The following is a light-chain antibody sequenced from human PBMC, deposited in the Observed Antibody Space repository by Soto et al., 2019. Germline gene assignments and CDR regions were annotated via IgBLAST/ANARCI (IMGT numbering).Light chain of an antibody. J-gene: IGLJ1*01. CDR2: EGS. Sequence: QSVLTQPASVSGSPGQSITISCTGTSSDVGSYNFVSWYQQHPGKAPKLMIYEGSKRPSGVSNRFSGSKSGNTASLTISGLQAEDEADYYCCSYAGSSTCVFGTGTKVTVL. CDR3: CSYAGSSTCV. CDR1: SSDVGSYNF. V-gene: IGLV2-23*01.